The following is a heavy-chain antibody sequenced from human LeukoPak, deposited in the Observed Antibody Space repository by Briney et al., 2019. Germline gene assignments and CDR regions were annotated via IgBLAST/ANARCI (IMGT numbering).Heavy chain of an antibody. CDR1: GFTFSSYA. D-gene: IGHD2-15*01. V-gene: IGHV3-64*01. CDR3: ARYCNGGSCYSGYDY. J-gene: IGHJ4*02. Sequence: GGSLRLSCAASGFTFSSYAMHWVRQAPGKGLEYVSAISTNGGGTYYANSVKGRFTISRDNSKNTLYLQMGSLRAEDMAVYYCARYCNGGSCYSGYDYWGQGTPVTVSS. CDR2: ISTNGGGT.